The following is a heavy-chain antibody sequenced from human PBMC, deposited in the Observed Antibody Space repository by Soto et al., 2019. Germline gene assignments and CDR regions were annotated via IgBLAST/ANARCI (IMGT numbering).Heavy chain of an antibody. J-gene: IGHJ4*02. CDR1: GGSISSGGYY. CDR2: IYYSGST. Sequence: SETLSLTCTVSGGSISSGGYYWSWIRQHPGKGLEWIGYIYYSGSTNYNPSLKSRVTISVDTSKKQFSLKLSSVTTADTAIYYCARDKAVSAPMDGFDYWGQGTLVTVSS. D-gene: IGHD6-19*01. CDR3: ARDKAVSAPMDGFDY. V-gene: IGHV4-61*08.